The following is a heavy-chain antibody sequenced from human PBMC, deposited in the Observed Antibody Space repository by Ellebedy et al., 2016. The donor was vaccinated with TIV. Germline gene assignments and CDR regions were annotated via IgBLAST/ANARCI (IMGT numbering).Heavy chain of an antibody. D-gene: IGHD2-15*01. CDR2: IDPKSGGI. CDR3: ARDAGSLVVVAASGSFDS. Sequence: ASVKVSCKASGYTFIGYYIYWLRQAPGQGLEWMGWIDPKSGGINLERKFQGRVTMTRDSSISTAYMELSPLTSDDTAVYYCARDAGSLVVVAASGSFDSWGQGTLVTVSS. CDR1: GYTFIGYY. J-gene: IGHJ5*01. V-gene: IGHV1-2*02.